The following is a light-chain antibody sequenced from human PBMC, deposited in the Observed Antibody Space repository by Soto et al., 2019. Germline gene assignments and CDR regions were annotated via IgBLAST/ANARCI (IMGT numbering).Light chain of an antibody. Sequence: IRMTQSPSSLSASTGDRVTITCRASQGISSYLAWYQQKPGKAPKLLIYAASTLQSGVPSRFSGSGSGTDFTLTISCLQYEDFATYYCQQYYSYPLTFGGGTKVDIK. CDR2: AAS. CDR3: QQYYSYPLT. J-gene: IGKJ4*01. CDR1: QGISSY. V-gene: IGKV1-8*01.